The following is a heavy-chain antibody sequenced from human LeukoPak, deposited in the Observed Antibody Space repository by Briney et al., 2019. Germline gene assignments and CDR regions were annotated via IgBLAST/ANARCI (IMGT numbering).Heavy chain of an antibody. J-gene: IGHJ4*02. Sequence: GGSLRLSCAASGFTFSSYGMHWVRQAPGKGLEWVAVMSYDGSNKYYADSVKGRFTISRDNSKNTLYLQMNSLRAEDTAVYYCAKDWEMATILSGIDYWGQGTLVTVSS. V-gene: IGHV3-30*18. CDR2: MSYDGSNK. CDR1: GFTFSSYG. CDR3: AKDWEMATILSGIDY. D-gene: IGHD5-24*01.